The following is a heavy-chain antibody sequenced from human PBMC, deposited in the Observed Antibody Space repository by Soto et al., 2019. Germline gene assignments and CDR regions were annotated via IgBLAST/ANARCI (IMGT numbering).Heavy chain of an antibody. V-gene: IGHV3-21*01. CDR3: ARGRGAAGTDSVQYYGMDV. CDR1: GFTFSSYS. CDR2: ISSSSSYI. Sequence: EVQLVESGGGLVKPGGSLRLSCAASGFTFSSYSMNWVRQAPGKGLEWVSSISSSSSYIYYADSVKGRFTISRDNANNSLYLQMNSLRADDTAVYYCARGRGAAGTDSVQYYGMDVWGQGTTVTVSS. D-gene: IGHD6-13*01. J-gene: IGHJ6*02.